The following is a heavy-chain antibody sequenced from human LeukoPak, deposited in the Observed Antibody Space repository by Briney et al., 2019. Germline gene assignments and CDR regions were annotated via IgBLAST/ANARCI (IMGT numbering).Heavy chain of an antibody. CDR1: GFTFSNYV. J-gene: IGHJ5*02. D-gene: IGHD2-8*02. Sequence: GGSLRLSCAASGFTFSNYVVSWVRQAPGKGLEWVSAISGSGGSTYYADSVKGRFTISRDNSKNTLYLQLNSLRAEDTAVYYCARALVGYYNWFDPWGQGTLVTVSS. V-gene: IGHV3-23*01. CDR3: ARALVGYYNWFDP. CDR2: ISGSGGST.